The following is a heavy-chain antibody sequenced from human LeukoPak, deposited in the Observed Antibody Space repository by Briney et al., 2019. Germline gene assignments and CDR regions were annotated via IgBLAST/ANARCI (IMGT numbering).Heavy chain of an antibody. CDR1: GGSISSGGYY. V-gene: IGHV4-31*03. D-gene: IGHD6-19*01. Sequence: SSQTLSLTCTVSGGSISSGGYYWSWIRQHPGKGLEWIGYIYYSGSTYYNPSLKSRVTISVDTSKNQFSLKLSSVTAADTAVYYCARDKWAGGWTRLEDYWGQGTLVTVSS. CDR2: IYYSGST. J-gene: IGHJ4*02. CDR3: ARDKWAGGWTRLEDY.